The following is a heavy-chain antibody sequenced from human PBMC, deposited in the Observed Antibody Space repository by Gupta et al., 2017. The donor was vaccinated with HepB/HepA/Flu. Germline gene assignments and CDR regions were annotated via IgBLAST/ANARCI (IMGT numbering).Heavy chain of an antibody. CDR2: ISYTSSNI. J-gene: IGHJ4*02. Sequence: EVQLVESGGGLVKPGGSLRLSCAASGFTFSHYTINWVRQAPGKGLEWVSSISYTSSNIYYADSLKGRFTVSRDNAKNSLYLHMNSLRAEDTAVYYCARGIVVVPAAIDYWGQGTLVTVSS. V-gene: IGHV3-21*01. D-gene: IGHD2-2*01. CDR1: GFTFSHYT. CDR3: ARGIVVVPAAIDY.